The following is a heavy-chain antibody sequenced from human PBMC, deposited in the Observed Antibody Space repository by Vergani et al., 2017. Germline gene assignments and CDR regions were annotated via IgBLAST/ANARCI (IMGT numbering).Heavy chain of an antibody. D-gene: IGHD3-16*02. Sequence: QLQLQESGSGLVKPSQTLSLTCAVSGDSITNGGFSWNWIRQRPGKGPEWIGYIFPSGNSDYNPSLKNRVSISLDKSKNKFSLWVNSVTAADTAVYFCARASLRALVGYYYYMDVWGKGKTVVVSS. CDR3: ARASLRALVGYYYYMDV. V-gene: IGHV4-30-2*01. J-gene: IGHJ6*03. CDR2: IFPSGNS. CDR1: GDSITNGGFS.